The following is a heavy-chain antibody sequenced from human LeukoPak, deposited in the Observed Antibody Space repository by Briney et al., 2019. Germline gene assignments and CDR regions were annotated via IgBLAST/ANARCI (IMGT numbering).Heavy chain of an antibody. CDR2: ISGSGGST. D-gene: IGHD5-18*01. J-gene: IGHJ4*02. CDR1: GFTFSGYA. V-gene: IGHV3-23*01. Sequence: GGSLRLSCAASGFTFSGYAMSWVRQAPGKGLEWVSAISGSGGSTYYADSVKGRFTISRDNSKNTLYLQMNSLRAEDTAVYYCAKRGYGSPAPLDYWGQGTLVTVSS. CDR3: AKRGYGSPAPLDY.